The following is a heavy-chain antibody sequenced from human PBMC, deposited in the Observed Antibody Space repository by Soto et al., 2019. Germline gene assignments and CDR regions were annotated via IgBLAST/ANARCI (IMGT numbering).Heavy chain of an antibody. Sequence: QVQLVESGGGVVQPGRSLRLSCAASGFTFSSYAMHWVRQAPGKGLEWVAVISYDGSNKYYADSVKGRFTISRDNSKNTLYLQMNSLSAEDTAVYYCAKTEGYSSGWYYFDYWGQGTLVTVSS. V-gene: IGHV3-30-3*02. CDR3: AKTEGYSSGWYYFDY. CDR2: ISYDGSNK. CDR1: GFTFSSYA. J-gene: IGHJ4*02. D-gene: IGHD6-19*01.